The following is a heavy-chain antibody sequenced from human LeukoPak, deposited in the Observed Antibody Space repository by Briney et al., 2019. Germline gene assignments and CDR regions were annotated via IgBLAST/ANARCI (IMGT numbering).Heavy chain of an antibody. J-gene: IGHJ4*02. CDR3: ARGPSWALFDY. D-gene: IGHD3-16*01. Sequence: PGGSLRLSCAASGFTVSNDYMSWVRQAPGKGLEWVSVIYSGGSTYYADSVKGRFTISRDNSKNTLYLQMNSLRAEDTAVYYCARGPSWALFDYWGQGTPVTVSS. CDR2: IYSGGST. CDR1: GFTVSNDY. V-gene: IGHV3-53*01.